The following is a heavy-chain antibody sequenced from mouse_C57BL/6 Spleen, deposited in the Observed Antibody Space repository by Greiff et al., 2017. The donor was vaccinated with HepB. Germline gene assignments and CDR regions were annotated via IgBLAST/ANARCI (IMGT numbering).Heavy chain of an antibody. CDR3: ASYGRDWFAY. Sequence: VMLVESGPELVKPGASVKISCKASGYAFSSSWMNWVKQRPGKGLEWIGRIYPGDGDTNYNGKFKGKATLTADKSSSTAYMQLSSLTSEDSAVYFCASYGRDWFAYWGQGTLVTVSA. J-gene: IGHJ3*01. CDR1: GYAFSSSW. CDR2: IYPGDGDT. V-gene: IGHV1-82*01. D-gene: IGHD2-1*01.